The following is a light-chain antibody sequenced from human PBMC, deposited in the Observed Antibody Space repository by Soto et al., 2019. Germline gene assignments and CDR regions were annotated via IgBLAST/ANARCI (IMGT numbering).Light chain of an antibody. CDR3: SSYTSSSTV. V-gene: IGLV2-14*01. CDR1: SSDVGGYIY. Sequence: QSALTQPASVSGSPXQSITXXCTGTSSDVGGYIYVSWYQQHPGKAPKLMIYDVSNRPSGVSNRFSGSKSGNTASLTISGLQAEDEADYYCSSYTSSSTVFGGGTKVTVL. CDR2: DVS. J-gene: IGLJ3*02.